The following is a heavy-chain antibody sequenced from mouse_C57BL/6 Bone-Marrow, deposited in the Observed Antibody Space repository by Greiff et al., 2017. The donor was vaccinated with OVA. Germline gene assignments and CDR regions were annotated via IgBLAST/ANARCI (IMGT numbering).Heavy chain of an antibody. D-gene: IGHD2-4*01. V-gene: IGHV1-69*01. Sequence: VKLQQPGAELVMPGASVKLSCKASGYTFTSYWMHWVKQRPGQGLEWIGEIDPSDSYTNYNQKFKGKSTLTVDKSSSTAYMQLSSLTSEDSAVYYCARGGLRRPFDYWGQGTTLTVSS. CDR1: GYTFTSYW. CDR2: IDPSDSYT. J-gene: IGHJ2*01. CDR3: ARGGLRRPFDY.